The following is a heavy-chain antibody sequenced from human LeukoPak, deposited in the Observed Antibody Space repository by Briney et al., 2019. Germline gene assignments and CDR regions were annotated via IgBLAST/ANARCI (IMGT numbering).Heavy chain of an antibody. J-gene: IGHJ4*02. CDR3: ARDSTPYDSSGYCYDY. V-gene: IGHV3-21*01. Sequence: TEGSLRLSCAASGFTFSAYSMNWVRQAPGKGLEWVSSISTGSSYIYYADSVKGRFTISRENAKNSLYLQMNSLRAEDTAVYYCARDSTPYDSSGYCYDYWGQGTLVTVSS. CDR1: GFTFSAYS. D-gene: IGHD3-22*01. CDR2: ISTGSSYI.